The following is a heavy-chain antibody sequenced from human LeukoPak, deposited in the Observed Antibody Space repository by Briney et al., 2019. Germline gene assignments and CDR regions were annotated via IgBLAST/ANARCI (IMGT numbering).Heavy chain of an antibody. V-gene: IGHV3-21*01. J-gene: IGHJ4*02. CDR2: ISSSSSYI. CDR1: GFTFSSYS. Sequence: PGGSLRLSCAASGFTFSSYSMNWVRQAPGKGLEWVSSISSSSSYIYYADSVKGRFTISRDNAKNSLYLQMNSLRAEDTAVYYCARVKVGNGSGSYFDYWGQGTLVTASS. D-gene: IGHD1-26*01. CDR3: ARVKVGNGSGSYFDY.